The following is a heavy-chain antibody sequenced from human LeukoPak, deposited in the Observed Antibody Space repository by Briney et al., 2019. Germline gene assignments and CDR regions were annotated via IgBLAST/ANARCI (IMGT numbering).Heavy chain of an antibody. D-gene: IGHD5-18*01. CDR3: ARHVMVTGSFGFDY. CDR1: GGSISSSSYY. V-gene: IGHV4-39*01. CDR2: MYYSGST. J-gene: IGHJ4*02. Sequence: PSETLSLTCTVSGGSISSSSYYWGWIRQPPGKGLEWIGSMYYSGSTYYNPSLNSRVTISVDTSKNQFSLKLSSVTAADTAVYYCARHVMVTGSFGFDYWGQGTLVTVSS.